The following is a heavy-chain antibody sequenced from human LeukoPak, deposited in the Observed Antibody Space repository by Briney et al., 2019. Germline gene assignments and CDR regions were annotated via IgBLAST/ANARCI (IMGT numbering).Heavy chain of an antibody. V-gene: IGHV3-23*01. J-gene: IGHJ5*02. D-gene: IGHD2-2*01. CDR3: AKDLGRWAPAANWFDP. Sequence: HAGGSLRLSCAASGFTVSAKYMSWVRQGPGKGLEWVSAISGSGGSTYYADSVKGRFTISRDNSKNTLYLQMNSLRAEDTAVYYCAKDLGRWAPAANWFDPWGQGTLVTVSS. CDR1: GFTVSAKY. CDR2: ISGSGGST.